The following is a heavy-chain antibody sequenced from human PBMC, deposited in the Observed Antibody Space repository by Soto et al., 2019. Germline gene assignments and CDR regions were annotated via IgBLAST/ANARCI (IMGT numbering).Heavy chain of an antibody. CDR3: ARVLGGIAARVDAFDI. CDR2: IYYSGST. V-gene: IGHV4-59*01. CDR1: GGSISSYY. J-gene: IGHJ3*02. Sequence: SETLSLTCTVSGGSISSYYWSWIRQPPGKGLEWIGYIYYSGSTNYNPSLKSRVTISVDTSKNQFSLKLSSVTAADTAVYYCARVLGGIAARVDAFDIWGQGTMVTVSS. D-gene: IGHD6-6*01.